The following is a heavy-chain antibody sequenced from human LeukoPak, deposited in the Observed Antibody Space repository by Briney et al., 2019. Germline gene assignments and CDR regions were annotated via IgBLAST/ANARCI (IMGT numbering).Heavy chain of an antibody. CDR3: ARDLNIEPYSSSPVFDY. J-gene: IGHJ4*02. CDR1: GFTFSDYY. Sequence: GGSLRLSCAASGFTFSDYYMSWIRQAPGKGLEWVSYISSSGSTIYYADSVKGRFTISRDNAKNSLYLQMNSLRAEDTAVYYCARDLNIEPYSSSPVFDYWGQGTLVTVSS. V-gene: IGHV3-11*04. CDR2: ISSSGSTI. D-gene: IGHD6-6*01.